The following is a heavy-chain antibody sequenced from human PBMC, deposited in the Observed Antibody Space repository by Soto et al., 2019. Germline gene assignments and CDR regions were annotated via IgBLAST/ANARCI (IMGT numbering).Heavy chain of an antibody. Sequence: SETLSLTCTVSGGSISSGDYYWSWIRQPPGKGLEWIGYIYYSGSTYYNPSLKSRVTISVDTSKNQFSLKLSSVTAADTAVYYCARVQYSGYDLKFDYWGQGTLVTV. CDR2: IYYSGST. J-gene: IGHJ4*02. D-gene: IGHD5-12*01. CDR1: GGSISSGDYY. CDR3: ARVQYSGYDLKFDY. V-gene: IGHV4-30-4*01.